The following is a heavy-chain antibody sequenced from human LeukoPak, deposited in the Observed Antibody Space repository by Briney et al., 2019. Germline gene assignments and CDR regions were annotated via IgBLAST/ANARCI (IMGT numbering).Heavy chain of an antibody. V-gene: IGHV4-39*07. CDR2: IYYSGST. CDR1: GGSISSSSYY. Sequence: SEALSLTCTVSGGSISSSSYYWGWIRQPPGKGLEWIGSIYYSGSTYYNPSLKCRVTISVDTSKNQFSLKLSSVTAADTAVYYCARATRLGYCSGGSCRSSDAFDIWGQGTMVTVSS. J-gene: IGHJ3*02. CDR3: ARATRLGYCSGGSCRSSDAFDI. D-gene: IGHD2-15*01.